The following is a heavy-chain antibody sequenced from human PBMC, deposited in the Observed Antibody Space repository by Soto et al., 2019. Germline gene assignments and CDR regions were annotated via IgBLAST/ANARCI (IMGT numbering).Heavy chain of an antibody. D-gene: IGHD2-15*01. J-gene: IGHJ6*02. Sequence: SVKVSCKASGGTFSSYAISWVRQAPGQGLEWMGGIIPIFGTANYAQKFQGRVTITADESTSTAYMELSSLRSEDTAVYYCARAGYCSGGSCYSYYYYGMDVWGQGTTVTVSS. CDR3: ARAGYCSGGSCYSYYYYGMDV. CDR2: IIPIFGTA. V-gene: IGHV1-69*13. CDR1: GGTFSSYA.